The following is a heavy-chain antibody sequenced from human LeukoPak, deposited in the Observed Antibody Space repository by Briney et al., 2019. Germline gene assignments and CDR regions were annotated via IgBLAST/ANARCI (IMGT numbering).Heavy chain of an antibody. V-gene: IGHV1-18*01. CDR2: ISAYNGNT. CDR1: GYTFTSYG. CDR3: ARAALYDFWSGYPTAGYYYGMDV. D-gene: IGHD3-3*01. J-gene: IGHJ6*02. Sequence: ASVKVSCKASGYTFTSYGISWVRQAPGQGLEWMGWISAYNGNTNYAQKLQGRVTITADKSTSTAYMELSSLRSEDTAVYYCARAALYDFWSGYPTAGYYYGMDVWGQGTTVTVSS.